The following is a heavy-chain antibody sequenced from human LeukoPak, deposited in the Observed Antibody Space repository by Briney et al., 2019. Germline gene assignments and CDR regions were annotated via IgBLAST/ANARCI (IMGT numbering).Heavy chain of an antibody. D-gene: IGHD2-2*02. V-gene: IGHV3-74*01. CDR1: GFTFSNYW. J-gene: IGHJ4*02. CDR3: ARDSRYCSSTSCYNY. CDR2: IDSVGSTS. Sequence: GGSLRLSCATSGFTFSNYWMHWVRQVPGKGLVWVARIDSVGSTSAYADSVKGRFTISRDNAKNTLYLQMDSLRAEDTAVYYCARDSRYCSSTSCYNYWGQGTLVTVSS.